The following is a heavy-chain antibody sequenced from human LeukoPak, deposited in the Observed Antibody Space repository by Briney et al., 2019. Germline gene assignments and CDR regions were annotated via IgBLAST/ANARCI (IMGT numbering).Heavy chain of an antibody. D-gene: IGHD1-26*01. J-gene: IGHJ6*02. V-gene: IGHV1-3*04. CDR3: ARDGRFIVADYYYGMDV. Sequence: ASVKVSCKASGYTFANYAMHWVRQAPGQSLEWVGWINSANGSTKYSQKFQGRVTITRDTSASTAYMELSSLRSEDTAVYYCARDGRFIVADYYYGMDVWGQGTTVTVSS. CDR1: GYTFANYA. CDR2: INSANGST.